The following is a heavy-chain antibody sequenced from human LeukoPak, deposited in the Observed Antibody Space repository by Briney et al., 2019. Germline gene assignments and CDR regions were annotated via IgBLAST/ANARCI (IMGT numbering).Heavy chain of an antibody. J-gene: IGHJ4*02. CDR2: IYYSGST. CDR3: ARLYCSGGSCFDY. Sequence: PSETLSLTCTVSGGSISSYYWSWIRQPPGKGLEWIGYIYYSGSTTYNPSLKSRVTISVDTSKNQFSLKLSSVTAADTAVYYCARLYCSGGSCFDYWGQGTLVTVSS. V-gene: IGHV4-59*01. CDR1: GGSISSYY. D-gene: IGHD2-15*01.